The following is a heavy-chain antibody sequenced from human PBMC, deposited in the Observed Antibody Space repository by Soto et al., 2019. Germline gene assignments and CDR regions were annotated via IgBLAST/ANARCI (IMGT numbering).Heavy chain of an antibody. CDR1: GYTFTGYY. J-gene: IGHJ4*02. V-gene: IGHV1-2*02. CDR3: ARSAEGIVVVITHFDY. CDR2: INPNSGGT. D-gene: IGHD3-22*01. Sequence: ASVKVSCKASGYTFTGYYMHWVRQARGQGLEWMGWINPNSGGTNYAQKFQGRVTMTRDTSISTAYMELSRLRSDDTAVYYCARSAEGIVVVITHFDYWGQGTLVTVSS.